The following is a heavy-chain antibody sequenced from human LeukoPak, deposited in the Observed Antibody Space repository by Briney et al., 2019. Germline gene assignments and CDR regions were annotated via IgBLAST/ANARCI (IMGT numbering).Heavy chain of an antibody. CDR3: ARDFEGILEWLLYGFDY. Sequence: PGGSLRLSCAASGLTFDDYGMSWVRQAPGKGLEWVSGINWNGGSTGYADSVKGRFTISRDNAKNSLYLQMNSLRAEDTALYYCARDFEGILEWLLYGFDYWGQGTLVTVSS. CDR2: INWNGGST. V-gene: IGHV3-20*04. D-gene: IGHD3-3*01. J-gene: IGHJ4*02. CDR1: GLTFDDYG.